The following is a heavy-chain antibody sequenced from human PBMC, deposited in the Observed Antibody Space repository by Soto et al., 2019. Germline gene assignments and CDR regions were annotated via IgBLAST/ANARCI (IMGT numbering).Heavy chain of an antibody. D-gene: IGHD3-22*01. CDR3: ARGSYYYDSCYAVGYYGMDV. CDR2: IIAIFGTA. CDR1: GGTFSSYA. J-gene: IGHJ6*02. Sequence: SVKVSCKASGGTFSSYAISWVRQAPGQGLEWMGGIIAIFGTANYAQKFQGRVTITADESTSTAYMELSSLRSEDTAVYYCARGSYYYDSCYAVGYYGMDVWGQGTTVTVSS. V-gene: IGHV1-69*13.